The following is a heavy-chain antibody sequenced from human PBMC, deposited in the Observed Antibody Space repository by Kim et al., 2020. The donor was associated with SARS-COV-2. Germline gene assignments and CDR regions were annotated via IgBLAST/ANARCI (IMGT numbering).Heavy chain of an antibody. V-gene: IGHV3-48*02. CDR3: AREGQWLSLYYYGMDV. CDR1: GFTFSYYS. J-gene: IGHJ6*02. Sequence: GGSLRLSCAASGFTFSYYSMNWVRQAPGKGLEWVSYISSSSSSPIYYAATVKGRFTVSRDNAKNSLYLQMNSLRDEDTAVYYCAREGQWLSLYYYGMDVWGQWTTVTVSS. D-gene: IGHD6-19*01. CDR2: ISSSSSSPI.